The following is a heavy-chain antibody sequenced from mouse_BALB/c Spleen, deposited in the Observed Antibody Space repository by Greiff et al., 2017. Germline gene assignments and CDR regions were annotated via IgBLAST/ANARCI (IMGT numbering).Heavy chain of an antibody. Sequence: EVNVVESGGGLVKPGGSLKLSCAASGFTFSSYTMSWVRQTPEKRLEWVATISSGGGNTYYPDSVKGRFTISRDNAKNNLYLQMSSLRSEDTALYYCARAYYGNYVAYWGQGTLVTVSA. CDR1: GFTFSSYT. CDR2: ISSGGGNT. J-gene: IGHJ3*01. D-gene: IGHD2-10*01. CDR3: ARAYYGNYVAY. V-gene: IGHV5-9*03.